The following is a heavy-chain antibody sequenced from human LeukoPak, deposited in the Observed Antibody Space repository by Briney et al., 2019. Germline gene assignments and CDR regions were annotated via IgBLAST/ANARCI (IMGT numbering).Heavy chain of an antibody. J-gene: IGHJ5*02. D-gene: IGHD3-10*01. CDR3: ARGHEGFGELGSWFDP. CDR1: GYTFTSYY. V-gene: IGHV1-46*01. Sequence: GASVKVSCKASGYTFTSYYMHWVRQAPGQGLEWMGIINPSGGSTSYAQKLQGRVTMTRDTSTSTVYMELSSLRSEDTAVYYCARGHEGFGELGSWFDPWGQGTLVTVSS. CDR2: INPSGGST.